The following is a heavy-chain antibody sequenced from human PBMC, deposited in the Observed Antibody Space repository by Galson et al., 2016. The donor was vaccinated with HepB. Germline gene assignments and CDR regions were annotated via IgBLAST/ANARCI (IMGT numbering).Heavy chain of an antibody. V-gene: IGHV3-21*01. Sequence: SLRLSCAASGFTFSGYGIHWVRQAPGKGLEWVSFISITSGYKYYADSLKGRVTISRDNAKNSLYLQMNSLRAEDTAVYYCARPPEGDRRYFDLWGRGTLVTVSS. D-gene: IGHD3-16*01. CDR1: GFTFSGYG. J-gene: IGHJ2*01. CDR3: ARPPEGDRRYFDL. CDR2: ISITSGYK.